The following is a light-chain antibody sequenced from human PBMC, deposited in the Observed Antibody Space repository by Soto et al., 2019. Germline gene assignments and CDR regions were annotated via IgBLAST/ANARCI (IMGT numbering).Light chain of an antibody. V-gene: IGKV3-11*01. CDR3: QQRSNWPWK. J-gene: IGKJ1*01. CDR2: DAS. Sequence: EIVMTQSPATLSVSPGERATLSCRASQSVSSKLAWYQQKPGQAPRLLIYDASNRATGIPARFSGSGSGTDFTLTISSLEPEDFAVYYCQQRSNWPWKFGQGTKV. CDR1: QSVSSK.